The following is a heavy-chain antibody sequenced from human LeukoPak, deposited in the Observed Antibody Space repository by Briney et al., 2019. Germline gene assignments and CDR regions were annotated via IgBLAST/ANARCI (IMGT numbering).Heavy chain of an antibody. CDR1: GFTFSSYA. D-gene: IGHD6-6*01. Sequence: GGSLRLSCAASGFTFSSYAMTWLRQAPGKGLEWVSSISGSGGTTNYADSVKGRFTISRDNSKNTLCLQMNSLRAEDTAVYYCARDPAVSYSFDYWGQGTLVTVSS. CDR3: ARDPAVSYSFDY. V-gene: IGHV3-23*01. J-gene: IGHJ4*02. CDR2: ISGSGGTT.